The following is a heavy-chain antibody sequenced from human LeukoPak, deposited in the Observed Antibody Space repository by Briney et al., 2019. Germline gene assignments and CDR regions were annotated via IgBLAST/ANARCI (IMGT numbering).Heavy chain of an antibody. Sequence: GASVKVSCKASGGTFSSYAISWVRQAPGQGLEWMGGIIPIFGTANYAQKFQGRVTITADESTSTAYMELSSLRSEDTAVYYCARGDSSGYYRFDYWGQGTLVTASS. CDR3: ARGDSSGYYRFDY. J-gene: IGHJ4*02. CDR1: GGTFSSYA. V-gene: IGHV1-69*13. CDR2: IIPIFGTA. D-gene: IGHD3-22*01.